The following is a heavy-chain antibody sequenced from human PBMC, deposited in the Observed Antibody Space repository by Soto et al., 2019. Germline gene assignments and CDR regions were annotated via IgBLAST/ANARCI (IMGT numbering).Heavy chain of an antibody. D-gene: IGHD7-27*01. Sequence: GGSLRLSCAASGFTFSSYSMNWVRQAPGKGLEWVSSISSSSSYIYYADSVKGRFTISRDNAKNSLYLQMNSLRAEDTAVYYCARDLSWGSNWYYYMDVWGKGTTVTVSS. V-gene: IGHV3-21*01. CDR3: ARDLSWGSNWYYYMDV. J-gene: IGHJ6*03. CDR2: ISSSSSYI. CDR1: GFTFSSYS.